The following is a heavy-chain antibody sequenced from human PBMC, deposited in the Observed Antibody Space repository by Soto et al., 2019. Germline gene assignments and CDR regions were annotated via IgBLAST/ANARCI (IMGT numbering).Heavy chain of an antibody. CDR1: GYTFTSYG. D-gene: IGHD6-13*01. J-gene: IGHJ5*02. CDR3: GRGWDGSSSSYCCDNAGAYWFAL. CDR2: ISAYNGNT. Sequence: QVQLVQSGAEVKKHGALVKVSCKASGYTFTSYGISWVRQTPGHGLEWMGWISAYNGNTNYAQKLQGRVTITTDTTQCTAYMELRSLRCDDTTVYYCGRGWDGSSSSYCCDNAGAYWFALLGQGTLVTVSS. V-gene: IGHV1-18*01.